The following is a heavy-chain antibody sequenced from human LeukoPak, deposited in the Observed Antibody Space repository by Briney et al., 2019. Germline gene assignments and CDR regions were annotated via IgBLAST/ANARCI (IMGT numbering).Heavy chain of an antibody. Sequence: SETLSLTCAVYGGSFSGYYWSWIRQPPGKGLEWIGEINHSGSTNYNPSLKSRVAISVDTSKNQFSLKLSSVTAADTAVYYCASAAANSPLGYWGQGTLVTVSS. J-gene: IGHJ4*02. CDR3: ASAAANSPLGY. V-gene: IGHV4-34*01. D-gene: IGHD2-15*01. CDR1: GGSFSGYY. CDR2: INHSGST.